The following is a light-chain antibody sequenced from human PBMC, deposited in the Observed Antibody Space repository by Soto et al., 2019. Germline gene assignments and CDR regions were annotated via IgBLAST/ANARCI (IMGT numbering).Light chain of an antibody. CDR1: SSDVGGYNY. V-gene: IGLV2-14*03. CDR2: DFI. CDR3: SSYTTSSTYV. J-gene: IGLJ1*01. Sequence: QSVLTQPASVSGSPGQSITISCTGTSSDVGGYNYDSWYQQHPGKAPKLMIFDFINRPSGVFYRFSASKFGNTASLTIFGLQAEDEADYYCSSYTTSSTYVFGTGTKVTVL.